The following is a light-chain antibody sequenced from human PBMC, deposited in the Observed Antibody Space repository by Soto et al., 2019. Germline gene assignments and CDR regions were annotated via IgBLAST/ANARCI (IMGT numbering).Light chain of an antibody. V-gene: IGKV3-20*01. CDR1: QSVSSY. CDR3: QHYGSSLIT. Sequence: EIVLTQSPATLSLSPGERATLSCRASQSVSSYLAWYQQKPGQAPRLLIYGASTRATGIPDRFSGSGSGTDFTLTISRLEPEDFAVYFCQHYGSSLITFGQGTRLE. CDR2: GAS. J-gene: IGKJ5*01.